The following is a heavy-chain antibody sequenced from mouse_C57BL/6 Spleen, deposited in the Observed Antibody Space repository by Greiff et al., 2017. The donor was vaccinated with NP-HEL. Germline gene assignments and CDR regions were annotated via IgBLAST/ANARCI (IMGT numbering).Heavy chain of an antibody. CDR3: ARELLWYLYYAMDY. V-gene: IGHV2-2*01. CDR1: GFSLTSYG. Sequence: VKLQESGPGLVQPSQSLSITCTVSGFSLTSYGVHWVRQSPGKGLEWLGVIWSGGSTDYNAAFISRLSISKDNSKSQVFFKMNSLQADDTAIYYCARELLWYLYYAMDYWGQGTSVTVSS. J-gene: IGHJ4*01. CDR2: IWSGGST. D-gene: IGHD2-1*01.